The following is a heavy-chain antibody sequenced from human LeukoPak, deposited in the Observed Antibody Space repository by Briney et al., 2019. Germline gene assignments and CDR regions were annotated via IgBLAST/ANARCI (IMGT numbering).Heavy chain of an antibody. D-gene: IGHD2-15*01. CDR3: ARGGYWDGSSCSLFFDY. J-gene: IGHJ4*02. V-gene: IGHV3-23*01. CDR1: GFTFSSYA. Sequence: GGSLRLSCAASGFTFSSYAMSWVRQAPGKGLEWVSSISGSGVSTYYADSVQGRFTISRGNSKSALYLQMNSLRAEDTAVYYCARGGYWDGSSCSLFFDYWGQGTLVTVSS. CDR2: ISGSGVST.